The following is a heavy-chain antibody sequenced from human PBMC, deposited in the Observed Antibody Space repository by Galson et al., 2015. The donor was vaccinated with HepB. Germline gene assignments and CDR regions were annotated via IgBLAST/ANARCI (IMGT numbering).Heavy chain of an antibody. CDR3: ARGRGSRAYYDYYMDV. CDR2: SNGGETNR. CDR1: GFPFSDYW. J-gene: IGHJ6*03. V-gene: IGHV3-74*01. D-gene: IGHD3-16*01. Sequence: SLRLSCAASGFPFSDYWMHWVRHVPGKGLVWVSNSNGGETNRRYADSVKGRLTISRDNAKNTVYLQMDSLRAEDTAVYYCARGRGSRAYYDYYMDVWGKGTTVTVSS.